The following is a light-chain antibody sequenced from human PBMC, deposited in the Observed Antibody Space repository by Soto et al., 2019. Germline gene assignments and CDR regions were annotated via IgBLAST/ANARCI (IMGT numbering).Light chain of an antibody. CDR3: QHYGSAPYT. CDR1: QSVISSY. V-gene: IGKV3D-20*01. J-gene: IGKJ2*01. Sequence: EIVLTQSPATLSLSPGERATLSCGASQSVISSYLAWYQQKPGLAPRLLIYAASSRATGIPDRFSGSGSGADFSLIIRRLEPEDGVFYYYQHYGSAPYTFGQGTKLEIK. CDR2: AAS.